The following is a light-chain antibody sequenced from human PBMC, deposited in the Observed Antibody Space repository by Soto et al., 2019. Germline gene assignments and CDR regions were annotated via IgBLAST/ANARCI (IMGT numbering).Light chain of an antibody. V-gene: IGKV2-30*01. CDR1: QSLLYSDGKTF. J-gene: IGKJ4*01. CDR2: EVS. CDR3: MQGTHWPLT. Sequence: EVVITQSPLSLPVTLGQPASIFCRSSQSLLYSDGKTFLTWFHQRPGQAPRRLIYEVSNRDSGVPDRFSGSGSGTDFTLKISRVEAEDVGVYYCMQGTHWPLTFGGGTKVDIK.